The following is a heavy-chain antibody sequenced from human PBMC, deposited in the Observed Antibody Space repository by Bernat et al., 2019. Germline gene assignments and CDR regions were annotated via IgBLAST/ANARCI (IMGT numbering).Heavy chain of an antibody. Sequence: EVQLVQSGAEVKKPGESLRISCMGSGYSFTSYWISWVRQMPGKGLEWMGRIDPSDSYTNYSPSFQGHVTISADKSISTAYLQWSSLKASDTAMYYCARHSIYDSSGYYSTPGWFDPWGQGTLVTVSS. CDR1: GYSFTSYW. CDR2: IDPSDSYT. D-gene: IGHD3-22*01. CDR3: ARHSIYDSSGYYSTPGWFDP. J-gene: IGHJ5*02. V-gene: IGHV5-10-1*03.